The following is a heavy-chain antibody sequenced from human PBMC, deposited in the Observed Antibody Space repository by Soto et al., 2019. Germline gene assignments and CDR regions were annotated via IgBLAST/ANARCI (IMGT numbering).Heavy chain of an antibody. Sequence: EVQLLESGGGLVQPGGSLRLSCAASGFTFSGYAMTWVREAPGKGLEWVSTISTGDTATYYTDSVKGRFTISRDISQNTLCLQMNSLRDEDTAVYYCARTLEFCSGGSCYHPFDYWGQGTLVTVSS. V-gene: IGHV3-23*01. J-gene: IGHJ4*02. CDR1: GFTFSGYA. D-gene: IGHD2-15*01. CDR3: ARTLEFCSGGSCYHPFDY. CDR2: ISTGDTAT.